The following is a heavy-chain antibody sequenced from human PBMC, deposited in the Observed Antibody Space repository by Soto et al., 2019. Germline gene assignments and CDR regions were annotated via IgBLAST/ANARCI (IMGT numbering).Heavy chain of an antibody. J-gene: IGHJ4*02. V-gene: IGHV3-21*01. Sequence: GGSLRLSCAASGFTFSSYAMHWVRQAPGKGLEWVSSISSSSNNMYYADSVKGRFTISRDNAKNSLYLQMNSLRAEDTAVYYCARDAGGDGYIEADFDYWGQGTLVTVSS. CDR2: ISSSSNNM. CDR1: GFTFSSYA. CDR3: ARDAGGDGYIEADFDY. D-gene: IGHD3-16*01.